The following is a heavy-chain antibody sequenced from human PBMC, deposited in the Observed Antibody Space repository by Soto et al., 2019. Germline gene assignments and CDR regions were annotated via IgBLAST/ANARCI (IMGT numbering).Heavy chain of an antibody. J-gene: IGHJ4*02. CDR3: TRGGAARPDY. Sequence: DVVLVHSGGGFVRPGESLRLSCGASGFRFTSFGMNWVRQGPGKGLEWLSYISGLSATTYYADSVRGRFTVSRDNDMNLVFLQLNNLRRDDTAVYYCTRGGAARPDYWGQGSRVVVSS. D-gene: IGHD2-15*01. V-gene: IGHV3-48*04. CDR1: GFRFTSFG. CDR2: ISGLSATT.